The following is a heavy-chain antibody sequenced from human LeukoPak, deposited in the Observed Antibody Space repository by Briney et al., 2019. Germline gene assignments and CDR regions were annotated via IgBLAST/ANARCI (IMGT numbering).Heavy chain of an antibody. Sequence: TGGSLRLSCTASGFTFGDYAMSLVRQAPGKGLEWVGFIRSKAYGGTTEYAASVKGRFTISRDDSKSIAYLQMNSLKTEDTAVYYCTRGSSGRPFDYWGQGTLVTVSS. J-gene: IGHJ4*02. CDR3: TRGSSGRPFDY. CDR2: IRSKAYGGTT. D-gene: IGHD6-19*01. V-gene: IGHV3-49*04. CDR1: GFTFGDYA.